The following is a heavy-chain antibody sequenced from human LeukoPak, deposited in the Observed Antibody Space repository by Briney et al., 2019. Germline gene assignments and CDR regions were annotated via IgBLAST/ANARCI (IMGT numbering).Heavy chain of an antibody. CDR2: ICPGDFDT. V-gene: IGHV5-51*01. CDR3: ARSEGHCSDGACYAQKVIDH. Sequence: GESLKISCKGSGYSFTSYWIGWVRQMPGKGLEWMGIICPGDFDTRYSPSFQGQVTISVDKSINTAYLQWRSLKASDTAMYYCARSEGHCSDGACYAQKVIDHWGQGTLVTVSS. CDR1: GYSFTSYW. D-gene: IGHD2-15*01. J-gene: IGHJ4*02.